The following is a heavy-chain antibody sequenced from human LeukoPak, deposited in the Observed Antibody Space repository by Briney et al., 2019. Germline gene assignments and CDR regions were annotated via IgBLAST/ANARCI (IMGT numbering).Heavy chain of an antibody. CDR1: GGSFSGYY. CDR2: INHSGST. V-gene: IGHV4-34*01. Sequence: PSETLSLTCAVYGGSFSGYYWSWIRHPPGKGLEWIGEINHSGSTNYNPSLKSRVTISVDTSKNQFSLKLSSVTAADTAVYYCARGRTYYYGSGSYHSRNWFDPWGQGTLVTVSS. J-gene: IGHJ5*02. CDR3: ARGRTYYYGSGSYHSRNWFDP. D-gene: IGHD3-10*01.